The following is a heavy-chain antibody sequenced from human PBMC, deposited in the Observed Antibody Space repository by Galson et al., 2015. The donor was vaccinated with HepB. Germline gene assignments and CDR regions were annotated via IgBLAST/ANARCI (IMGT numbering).Heavy chain of an antibody. Sequence: SLRLSCAASGFTFSDYYMSWIRQAPGKGLEWVSYISSSSSYTNYADSVKGRFTISRDNAKNSLYLQMNSLRAEDTAVYYCARFKRYLSGSGDYYYYGMDVWGQGTTVTVSS. V-gene: IGHV3-11*06. CDR2: ISSSSSYT. CDR3: ARFKRYLSGSGDYYYYGMDV. CDR1: GFTFSDYY. J-gene: IGHJ6*02. D-gene: IGHD3-10*01.